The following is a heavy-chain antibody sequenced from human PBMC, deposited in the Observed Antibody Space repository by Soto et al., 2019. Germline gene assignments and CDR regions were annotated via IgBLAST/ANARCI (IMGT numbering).Heavy chain of an antibody. Sequence: GGSLRLSCEASGFTFSNFGMNWVRQAPGKGLEWVARVWYDGSSKYYVDSVKGRFTISRDNDKNTLYLQLDSLRVEDTAMYYCTRGPRPSSSGTGAYWGPGTQVTVSS. CDR3: TRGPRPSSSGTGAY. D-gene: IGHD1-26*01. CDR2: VWYDGSSK. V-gene: IGHV3-33*01. CDR1: GFTFSNFG. J-gene: IGHJ4*02.